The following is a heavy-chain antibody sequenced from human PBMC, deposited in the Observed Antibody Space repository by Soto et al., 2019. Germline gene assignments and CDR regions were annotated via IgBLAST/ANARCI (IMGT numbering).Heavy chain of an antibody. CDR2: ISATGGGT. CDR3: AKDRRAGGNSAFYFDF. Sequence: GGSLRLSCAASGFKFSNYAMSWVRQAPGKGLEWVSLISATGGGTYYADSVKGRFTISRDNSHNTLYLQVHSLTAEDTAVYYCAKDRRAGGNSAFYFDFWGQGSQVTV. J-gene: IGHJ4*02. CDR1: GFKFSNYA. D-gene: IGHD3-16*01. V-gene: IGHV3-23*01.